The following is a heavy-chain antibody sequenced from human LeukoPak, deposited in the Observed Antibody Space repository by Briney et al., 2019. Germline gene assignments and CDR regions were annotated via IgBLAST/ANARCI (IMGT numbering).Heavy chain of an antibody. CDR2: ISSSGSTI. D-gene: IGHD1-26*01. J-gene: IGHJ3*02. V-gene: IGHV3-11*01. CDR3: ASEELLGAFDI. Sequence: GGSLRLSCAASGFTFSDYYMSWIRQAPGKGLEWVSYISSSGSTIYYADSVKGRFTISRDNAKNSLYLQMNSLRAEDTAVYYCASEELLGAFDIWGQGTMVTVSS. CDR1: GFTFSDYY.